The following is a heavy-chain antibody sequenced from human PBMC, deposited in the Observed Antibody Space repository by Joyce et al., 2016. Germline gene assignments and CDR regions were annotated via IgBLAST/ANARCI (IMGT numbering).Heavy chain of an antibody. CDR1: GFTFRTSS. Sequence: EVQLVESGGGLVEPGGSLRISCAASGFTFRTSSMSWFRQGPGKGLEGVSAISGDSTYIVYADSVKGRFTVSRDNAKNSLYLQMNTLRAEDTAVFFCARGGLVYDYSMDVWGQGTTVTVSS. CDR3: ARGGLVYDYSMDV. J-gene: IGHJ6*02. CDR2: ISGDSTYI. V-gene: IGHV3-21*02. D-gene: IGHD2-8*02.